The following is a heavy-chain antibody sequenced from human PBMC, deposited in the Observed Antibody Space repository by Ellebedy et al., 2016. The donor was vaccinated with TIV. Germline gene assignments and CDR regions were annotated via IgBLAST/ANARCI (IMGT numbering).Heavy chain of an antibody. D-gene: IGHD2-15*01. CDR2: IWYDGSNK. CDR3: ARERGYCSGGSCYLYYFDY. Sequence: GESLKISCAASGFTFSSYAMSWVRQAPGKGLEWVAVIWYDGSNKYYADSVKGRFTISRDNSKNTLYLQMNSLRAEDTAVYYCARERGYCSGGSCYLYYFDYWGQGTLVTVSS. CDR1: GFTFSSYA. V-gene: IGHV3-33*08. J-gene: IGHJ4*02.